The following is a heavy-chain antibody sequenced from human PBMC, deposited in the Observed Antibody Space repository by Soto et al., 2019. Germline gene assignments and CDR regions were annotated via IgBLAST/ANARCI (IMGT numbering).Heavy chain of an antibody. J-gene: IGHJ4*02. Sequence: SWIRQPPGKALEWLARIDWDDDKYYSTSLKTRLTISKDTSKNQVVLTMTNMDPVDTATYYCARINAYDSSGYYSLSSDYWGQGTLVTVSS. CDR3: ARINAYDSSGYYSLSSDY. V-gene: IGHV2-70*11. CDR2: IDWDDDK. D-gene: IGHD3-22*01.